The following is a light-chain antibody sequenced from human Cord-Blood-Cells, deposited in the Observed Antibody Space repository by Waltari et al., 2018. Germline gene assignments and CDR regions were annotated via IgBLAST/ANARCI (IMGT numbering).Light chain of an antibody. CDR1: QRISSY. CDR2: AAS. Sequence: DIQLTQSPSSLSASVGDRVQLTCRASQRISSYLNWYQQKPGKAPKLLIYAASSLQSGVPSRFSGSGSGTDFTLTISSLQPEDFATYYCQQSYSTPLTFGGGTKVEIK. CDR3: QQSYSTPLT. J-gene: IGKJ4*01. V-gene: IGKV1-39*01.